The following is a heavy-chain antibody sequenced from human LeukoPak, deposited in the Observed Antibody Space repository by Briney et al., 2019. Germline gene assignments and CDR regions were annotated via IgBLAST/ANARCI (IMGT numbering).Heavy chain of an antibody. J-gene: IGHJ3*02. D-gene: IGHD2-2*01. V-gene: IGHV3-23*01. CDR2: ISGSGGST. CDR3: AKAPQYQLLDAFDI. Sequence: GGSLRLSRAASGFTFSDYYMSWVRQAPGKGLEWVSAISGSGGSTYYADSVKGRFTISRDNSKNTLYLQMNSLRAEDTAVYYCAKAPQYQLLDAFDIWGQGTMVTVSS. CDR1: GFTFSDYY.